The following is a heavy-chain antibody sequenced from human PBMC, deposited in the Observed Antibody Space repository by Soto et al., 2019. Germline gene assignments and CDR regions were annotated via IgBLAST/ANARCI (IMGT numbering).Heavy chain of an antibody. CDR3: ARDHNWNIYYYHYGMDV. CDR2: ISAYNGNT. CDR1: GYTFTSYG. D-gene: IGHD1-20*01. Sequence: ASVKVSCKASGYTFTSYGISWVRQAPGQGLEWMGWISAYNGNTNYAQKLQGRVTMTTDTSTSTAYMELRSLRSDDTAVYYCARDHNWNIYYYHYGMDVWGQGTTVTVSS. J-gene: IGHJ6*02. V-gene: IGHV1-18*04.